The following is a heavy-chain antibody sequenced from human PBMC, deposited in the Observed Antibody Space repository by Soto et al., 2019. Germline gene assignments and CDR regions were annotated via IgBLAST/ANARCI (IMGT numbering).Heavy chain of an antibody. D-gene: IGHD1-26*01. J-gene: IGHJ6*02. CDR1: GGSISSSNW. V-gene: IGHV4-4*02. CDR3: ARDKIVGATGYGMDV. CDR2: IYHSGST. Sequence: SETLSLTCAVSGGSISSSNWWSWVRQPPGKGLEWIGEIYHSGSTNYNPSLKSRVTISVDKSKNQFSLKLSSVTAADTAVYYCARDKIVGATGYGMDVWGQGTTVTVSS.